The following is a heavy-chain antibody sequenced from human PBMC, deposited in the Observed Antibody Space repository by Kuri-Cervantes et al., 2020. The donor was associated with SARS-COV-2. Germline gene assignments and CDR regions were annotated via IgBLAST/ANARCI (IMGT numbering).Heavy chain of an antibody. D-gene: IGHD3-3*01. J-gene: IGHJ3*01. CDR2: IFHSGTT. Sequence: SETLSLTCAVSGYSISSGYYWGWIRQPPGKGLEWIGSIFHSGTTFYNPSLKSRVTISVDTSKNHFSLRLSSVTAADTAVYYCARGRGVADDFNFWGQGTMVTVSS. V-gene: IGHV4-38-2*01. CDR1: GYSISSGYY. CDR3: ARGRGVADDFNF.